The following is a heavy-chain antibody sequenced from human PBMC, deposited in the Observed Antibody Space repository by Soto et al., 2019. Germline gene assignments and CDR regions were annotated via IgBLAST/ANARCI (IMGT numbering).Heavy chain of an antibody. Sequence: SETLSLTCTVSGGSISSGGYYWSWIRQHPGKGLEWIGYIYYSGSTYYNPSLKSRVTISVDTSKNQFSLKLSSVTAADTAVYYCARAPGGSGYYYFDYWGQGTLVTVSS. D-gene: IGHD3-22*01. V-gene: IGHV4-31*03. CDR2: IYYSGST. J-gene: IGHJ4*02. CDR3: ARAPGGSGYYYFDY. CDR1: GGSISSGGYY.